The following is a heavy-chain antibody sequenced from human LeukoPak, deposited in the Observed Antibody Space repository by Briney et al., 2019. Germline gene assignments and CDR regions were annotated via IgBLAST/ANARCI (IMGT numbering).Heavy chain of an antibody. D-gene: IGHD3-10*01. CDR3: ARMSPGLVRDMVRGVISVYYYYYMDV. J-gene: IGHJ6*03. CDR2: IYTSGST. V-gene: IGHV4-4*09. Sequence: SETLSLTCTVSGGSISSYYWSWIRQPPGKGLEWIGYIYTSGSTNYNPSLKSRVTISVDTSKNQFSLKLSSVTAADTAVYYCARMSPGLVRDMVRGVISVYYYYYMDVWGKGTTVTVSS. CDR1: GGSISSYY.